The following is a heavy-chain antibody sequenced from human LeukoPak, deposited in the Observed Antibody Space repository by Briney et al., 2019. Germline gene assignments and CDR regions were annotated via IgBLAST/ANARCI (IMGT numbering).Heavy chain of an antibody. V-gene: IGHV4-59*01. Sequence: ASETLSLTCTVSDDSITIYYWTWIRQPPGKGLEWIGYIDHTGSTNYNPSLNSRVTISRDTSKNHFSLELSSVTAADTAVYYCARTEESGYSYVYFGYYYYMDVWGKGTTVTVSS. CDR1: DDSITIYY. CDR2: IDHTGST. J-gene: IGHJ6*03. D-gene: IGHD5-18*01. CDR3: ARTEESGYSYVYFGYYYYMDV.